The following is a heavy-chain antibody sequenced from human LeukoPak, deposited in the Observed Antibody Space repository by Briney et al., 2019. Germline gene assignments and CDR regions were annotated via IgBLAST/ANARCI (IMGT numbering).Heavy chain of an antibody. CDR3: AREEEKYYDILTGYYLNDAFDI. CDR2: ISGYNGNT. CDR1: GYTFTSYD. J-gene: IGHJ3*02. Sequence: ASVKVSCKASGYTFTSYDINWVRQAPGQGLEWMGWISGYNGNTNYAQKFQGRVTMTTDTSTSTAYMELRSLRSDDTAVYYCAREEEKYYDILTGYYLNDAFDIWGQGTMVTVSS. D-gene: IGHD3-9*01. V-gene: IGHV1-18*01.